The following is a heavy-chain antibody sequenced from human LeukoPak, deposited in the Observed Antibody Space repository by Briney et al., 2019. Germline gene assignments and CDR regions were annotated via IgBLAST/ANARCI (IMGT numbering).Heavy chain of an antibody. D-gene: IGHD2-15*01. J-gene: IGHJ5*02. CDR3: ARSLSRSEVRGSRPFDP. Sequence: GSLSLSCAASAFTFISYSMNWVRQAPGKGREWVSFISSSSSHIFYADSVKGRFTISRDNAKNSLYLQMNSLRAEDTAVYFCARSLSRSEVRGSRPFDPWGQGTLVIVSS. CDR2: ISSSSSHI. CDR1: AFTFISYS. V-gene: IGHV3-21*01.